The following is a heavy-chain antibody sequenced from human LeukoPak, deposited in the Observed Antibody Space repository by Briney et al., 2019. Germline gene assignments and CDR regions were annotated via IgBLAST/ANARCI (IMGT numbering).Heavy chain of an antibody. CDR2: IKQDGSEK. J-gene: IGHJ4*02. CDR3: AREGDVVVPAASTDY. CDR1: GFTFSSHW. D-gene: IGHD2-2*01. V-gene: IGHV3-7*01. Sequence: GGSLRLSCAASGFTFSSHWMSWVRQAPGKGLEWVANIKQDGSEKYYVDSVKGRFTISRDNAKNSLYLQMNSLRAEDTAVYYCAREGDVVVPAASTDYWGQGTLVTVSS.